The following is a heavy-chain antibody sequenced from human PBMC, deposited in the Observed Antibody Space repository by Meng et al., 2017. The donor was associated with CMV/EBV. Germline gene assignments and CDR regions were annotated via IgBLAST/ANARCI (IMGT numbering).Heavy chain of an antibody. D-gene: IGHD1/OR15-1a*01. V-gene: IGHV3-9*01. Sequence: SLKISCAASGFTFDDYAMHWVRQVPGKGLEWVSGISWNGDNIGYADSLKGRFTISRDNAKNSLYLQMTNLKPEDTALDFCAKDYRKDWTNLYHFDLWGRGTLVTVSS. J-gene: IGHJ4*02. CDR1: GFTFDDYA. CDR3: AKDYRKDWTNLYHFDL. CDR2: ISWNGDNI.